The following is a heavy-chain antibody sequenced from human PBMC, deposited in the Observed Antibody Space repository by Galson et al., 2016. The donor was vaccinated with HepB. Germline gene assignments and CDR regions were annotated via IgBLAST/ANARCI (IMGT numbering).Heavy chain of an antibody. CDR1: GYSFTGYW. CDR3: ARQPLHSYGRSYLDL. V-gene: IGHV5-51*01. Sequence: QSGAEVKKPGESLKISCKGSGYSFTGYWIAWVRQTPEKGLEFMGIVYHDDSDTLYSPSFQGRVTISVDKSINTAYLQWSSLKASDPAMYYCARQPLHSYGRSYLDLWGQGTLVTVSS. CDR2: VYHDDSDT. J-gene: IGHJ5*02. D-gene: IGHD5-18*01.